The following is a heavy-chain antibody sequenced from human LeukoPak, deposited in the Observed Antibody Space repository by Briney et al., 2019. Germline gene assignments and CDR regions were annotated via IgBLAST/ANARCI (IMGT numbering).Heavy chain of an antibody. V-gene: IGHV4-30-4*01. CDR2: IYCSGST. J-gene: IGHJ4*02. CDR3: ARGIEGYYDIPYYFDY. Sequence: SQTLSLTCTVSGGSISSGDYYWSWIRQPPGKGLEWIGYIYCSGSTYYNPSLKSRVTISVDTSKNQFSLKLSSVTAADTAVYYCARGIEGYYDIPYYFDYWGQGTLVTVSS. D-gene: IGHD3-9*01. CDR1: GGSISSGDYY.